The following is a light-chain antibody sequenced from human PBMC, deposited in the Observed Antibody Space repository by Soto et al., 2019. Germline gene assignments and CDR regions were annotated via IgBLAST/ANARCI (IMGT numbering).Light chain of an antibody. CDR1: RSALFSASNKNY. V-gene: IGKV4-1*01. Sequence: DFVLTQSPDSLDVSLGETATISCKTSRSALFSASNKNYIAWYQRRPGQPLKLLFYWASTRASGVSDRFSGSGSGTDFTLTISSLQPEDAAVYYCQQYFSIPMFTFAQGTKL. CDR3: QQYFSIPMFT. CDR2: WAS. J-gene: IGKJ2*01.